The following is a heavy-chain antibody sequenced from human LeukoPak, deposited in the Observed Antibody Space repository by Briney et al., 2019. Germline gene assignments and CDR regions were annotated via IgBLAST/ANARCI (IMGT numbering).Heavy chain of an antibody. V-gene: IGHV4-34*01. Sequence: SETLSLTCAVSGTSFSSYYWSWIRQPPGKGLEWIGEVNHSGYTNYNPSLKSRVTISVDTSKNQFSLRLRSVTAADTGVYFCARMTTGHDFWGQGTLVSVSS. D-gene: IGHD4-17*01. CDR1: GTSFSSYY. CDR3: ARMTTGHDF. J-gene: IGHJ4*02. CDR2: VNHSGYT.